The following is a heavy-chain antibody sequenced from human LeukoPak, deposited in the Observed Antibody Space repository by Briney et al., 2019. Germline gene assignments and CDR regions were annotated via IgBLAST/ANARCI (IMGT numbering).Heavy chain of an antibody. CDR2: IIHIGRT. J-gene: IGHJ4*02. D-gene: IGHD5-12*01. V-gene: IGHV4-38-2*02. Sequence: SETLSLTCAVSGYSLSSGYYWGWFRQPPGRGLEWIGSIIHIGRTYYNPSLKSRVPSSVDTPRKHFSLKLSFVTAADTAVYYCARDSRGDDYGFDYWGQGTLVTVSS. CDR3: ARDSRGDDYGFDY. CDR1: GYSLSSGYY.